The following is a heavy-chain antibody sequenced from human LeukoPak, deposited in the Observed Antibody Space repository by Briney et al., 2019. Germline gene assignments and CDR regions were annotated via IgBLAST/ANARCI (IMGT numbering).Heavy chain of an antibody. CDR3: AGKGVAAGLDY. CDR1: GGSISSFY. V-gene: IGHV4-59*03. CDR2: IYSSGST. J-gene: IGHJ4*02. D-gene: IGHD6-13*01. Sequence: SETLSLTCVVSGGSISSFYWSWIRQPPGKALEWIGYIYSSGSTSYNPSLKSRVTISVDTSKNQFSLRLSSVTAADTAVYYCAGKGVAAGLDYWGQGTLVTVSS.